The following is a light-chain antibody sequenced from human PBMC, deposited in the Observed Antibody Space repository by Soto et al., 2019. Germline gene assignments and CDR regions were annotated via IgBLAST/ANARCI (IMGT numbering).Light chain of an antibody. Sequence: QSVLTQPASVSGSPGQSITMSCTGTSSDVGGYNYVSWYQQHPGKAPKLMIYEVSNRPSGVSNRFSGSKSGNTASLTISGLQAEDEADYYCSSYISSSIDYVFGTGTKLTVL. CDR1: SSDVGGYNY. V-gene: IGLV2-14*01. CDR2: EVS. CDR3: SSYISSSIDYV. J-gene: IGLJ1*01.